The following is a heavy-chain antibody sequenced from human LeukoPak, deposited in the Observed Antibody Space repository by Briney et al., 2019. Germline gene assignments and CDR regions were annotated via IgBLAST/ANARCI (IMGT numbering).Heavy chain of an antibody. CDR1: GGSIDSYY. Sequence: SETLSLTCSVTGGSIDSYYWSWIRQSPGRGLEWIGYIYYSENTNYNPSLKSRVTISLDTSKKQFSLKMRSVTAADTAIYYCARSLEVEVAASWFDPWGQGTLVIVSS. CDR3: ARSLEVEVAASWFDP. J-gene: IGHJ5*02. CDR2: IYYSENT. D-gene: IGHD2-15*01. V-gene: IGHV4-59*01.